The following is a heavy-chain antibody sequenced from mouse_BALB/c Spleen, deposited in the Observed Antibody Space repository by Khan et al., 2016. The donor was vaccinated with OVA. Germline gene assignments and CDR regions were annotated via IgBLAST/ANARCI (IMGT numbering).Heavy chain of an antibody. Sequence: EVELVESGGDLVKPGGSLKLSCAASGFTFSSYSMSWVRQTPDKRLEWVATISSGGDYTYYPDSVKGRFTISRDNARKTLYLQMSSLKYEDTAMYYCASHLTGSFAYWGQGTLVTVSA. CDR3: ASHLTGSFAY. CDR2: ISSGGDYT. CDR1: GFTFSSYS. V-gene: IGHV5-6*01. J-gene: IGHJ3*01. D-gene: IGHD4-1*01.